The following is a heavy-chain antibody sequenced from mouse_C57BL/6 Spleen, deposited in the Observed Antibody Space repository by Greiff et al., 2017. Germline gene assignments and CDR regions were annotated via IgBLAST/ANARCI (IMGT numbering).Heavy chain of an antibody. J-gene: IGHJ1*03. Sequence: EVQLVESGGGLVQPKGSLKLSCAASGFTFNTYAMHWVRPAPGKGLEWVARIRSKSSNYATYYADSVKDRFTISSDDSQSMLYLQMNNLKTEDTAMYYCVRDHYYGSSYGYFDVWGTGTTVTVSS. CDR3: VRDHYYGSSYGYFDV. CDR2: IRSKSSNYAT. D-gene: IGHD1-1*01. CDR1: GFTFNTYA. V-gene: IGHV10-3*01.